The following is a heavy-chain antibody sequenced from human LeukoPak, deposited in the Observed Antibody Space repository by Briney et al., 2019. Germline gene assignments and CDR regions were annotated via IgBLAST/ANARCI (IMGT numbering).Heavy chain of an antibody. CDR2: ISSSSSFI. CDR1: EFTFSTYS. V-gene: IGHV3-21*01. J-gene: IGHJ4*02. Sequence: GGSLRLSCAASEFTFSTYSMNWVRQAPGKGLEWVSSISSSSSFIYYADSVKGRFTISRDNAKNSLFLLMNSLRAEDTAVYYCARGEQVVPAATSHYWGQGTLVTVSS. D-gene: IGHD2-2*01. CDR3: ARGEQVVPAATSHY.